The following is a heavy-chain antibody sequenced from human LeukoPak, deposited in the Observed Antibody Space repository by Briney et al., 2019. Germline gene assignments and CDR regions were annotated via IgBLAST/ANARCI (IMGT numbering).Heavy chain of an antibody. CDR2: IYSGGST. D-gene: IGHD6-13*01. J-gene: IGHJ3*02. Sequence: GSLRLSCAASGFTVSSNYMSWVRQAPGKGLEWVSVIYSGGSTYYADSVKGRFTISRDNSKNTLYLQMNSLRAEDTAVYYCARDRKAADDAFDIWGQGTMVTVSS. CDR3: ARDRKAADDAFDI. V-gene: IGHV3-66*01. CDR1: GFTVSSNY.